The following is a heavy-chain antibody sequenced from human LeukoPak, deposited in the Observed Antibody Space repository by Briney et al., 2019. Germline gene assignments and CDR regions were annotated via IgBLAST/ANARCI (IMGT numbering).Heavy chain of an antibody. CDR2: IYYSGST. CDR1: GDSISSYY. J-gene: IGHJ3*02. CDR3: ARTTNYGGPNPFDI. V-gene: IGHV4-59*01. Sequence: PSETLSLTCTVSGDSISSYYWSWIRQPPGKGLEWIGYIYYSGSTNYNPSLKSRVTISVDTSKNQFSLKLSSVTAADTAVYYCARTTNYGGPNPFDIWGQGTMVTVSS. D-gene: IGHD3-10*01.